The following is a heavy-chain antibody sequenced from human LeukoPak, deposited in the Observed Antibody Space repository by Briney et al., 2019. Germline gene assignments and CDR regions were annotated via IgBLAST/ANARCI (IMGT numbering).Heavy chain of an antibody. CDR1: GGSFSGYY. D-gene: IGHD5-24*01. J-gene: IGHJ5*02. CDR3: ARLGNRRDGYKQRYNWFDP. V-gene: IGHV4-34*01. CDR2: INHSGST. Sequence: SETLSLTCAVYGGSFSGYYWSWIRQPPGKGLEWIGEINHSGSTNYNPSLKSRVTISVDTSKNQFSLKLGSVTAADTAVYYCARLGNRRDGYKQRYNWFDPWGQGTLVTVSS.